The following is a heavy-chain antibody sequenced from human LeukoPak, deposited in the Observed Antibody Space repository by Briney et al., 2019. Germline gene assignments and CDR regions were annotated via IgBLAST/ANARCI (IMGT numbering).Heavy chain of an antibody. CDR2: IIPVYGAA. J-gene: IGHJ3*01. D-gene: IGHD3-3*02. V-gene: IGHV1-69*13. CDR3: ARAGAIFGVPGAFDL. CDR1: GGTFSSSP. Sequence: ASVKVSCKASGGTFSSSPMYWVRQARGQGLEWMGGIIPVYGAATYSQKFQGRVTITADESRTTAYMELRSLRSGDTGIYYCARAGAIFGVPGAFDLWGQGTFVSVSS.